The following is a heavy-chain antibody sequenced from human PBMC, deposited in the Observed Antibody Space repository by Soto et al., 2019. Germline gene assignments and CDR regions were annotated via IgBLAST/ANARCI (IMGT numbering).Heavy chain of an antibody. CDR2: ISYDGSNK. CDR3: AKDGALRYDILPGLFPREQRDDAFDI. CDR1: GFTFSSYG. J-gene: IGHJ3*02. Sequence: GGSLRLSCAASGFTFSSYGMHWVRQAPGKGLEGVAVISYDGSNKYYADSVKGRFTISRDNSKNTLYLQMNSLRAEDTAVYYCAKDGALRYDILPGLFPREQRDDAFDIWGQGTMVTVSS. D-gene: IGHD3-9*01. V-gene: IGHV3-30*18.